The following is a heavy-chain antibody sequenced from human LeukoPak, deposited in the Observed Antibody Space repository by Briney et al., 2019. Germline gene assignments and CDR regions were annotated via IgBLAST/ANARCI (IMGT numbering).Heavy chain of an antibody. J-gene: IGHJ5*02. CDR1: GYTFTSYD. CDR2: IIPILGIA. V-gene: IGHV1-69*04. Sequence: SVKVSCXASGYTFTSYDISWVRQAPGQGLEWMGRIIPILGIANYAQKFQGRVTITADKSTSTAYMELSSLRSEDTAVYYCARGLSWWFDPWGQGTLVTVSS. D-gene: IGHD1-1*01. CDR3: ARGLSWWFDP.